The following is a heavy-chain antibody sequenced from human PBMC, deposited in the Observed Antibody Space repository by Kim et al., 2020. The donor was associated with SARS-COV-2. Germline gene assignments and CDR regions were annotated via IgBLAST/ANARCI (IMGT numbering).Heavy chain of an antibody. CDR1: GGSFSGYY. V-gene: IGHV4-34*01. Sequence: SETLSLTCAVYGGSFSGYYWSWIRQPPGKGLEWIGEINHSGSTNYNPSLKSRVTISVDTSKNQFSLKLSSVTAADTAVYYCARGDRRITMIVVGYGMDVWGQGTTVTVSS. D-gene: IGHD3-22*01. CDR3: ARGDRRITMIVVGYGMDV. CDR2: INHSGST. J-gene: IGHJ6*02.